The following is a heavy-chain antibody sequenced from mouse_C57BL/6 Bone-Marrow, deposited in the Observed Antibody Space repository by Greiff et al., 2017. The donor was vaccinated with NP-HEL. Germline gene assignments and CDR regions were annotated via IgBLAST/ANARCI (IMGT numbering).Heavy chain of an antibody. D-gene: IGHD2-4*01. CDR2: IDPNSGGT. CDR1: GYTFTSYW. Sequence: VQLQQPGAELVKPGASVKLSCKASGYTFTSYWMHWVKQRPGRGLEWIGRIDPNSGGTKYNEKFKSKATLTVDKPSSTAYMQLSSLTSEDSAVYDCARGRYGDYDGRDFDYWGQGTTLTVSS. CDR3: ARGRYGDYDGRDFDY. J-gene: IGHJ2*01. V-gene: IGHV1-72*01.